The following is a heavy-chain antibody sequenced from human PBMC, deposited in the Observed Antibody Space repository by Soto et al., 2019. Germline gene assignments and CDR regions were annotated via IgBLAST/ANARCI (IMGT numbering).Heavy chain of an antibody. J-gene: IGHJ4*02. Sequence: PSEPLSLTCTVSGGTIRNSIYYWGRNRKPPGKGLEWIGYIYYSGSTNYNPSLKSRVTISVDTSKNQFSLKLSSVTAADTAVYYCAARGRFGNLLNRDGYPDYWAREPWSPSPQ. CDR1: GGTIRNSIYY. D-gene: IGHD3-16*01. CDR2: IYYSGST. V-gene: IGHV4-61*05. CDR3: AARGRFGNLLNRDGYPDY.